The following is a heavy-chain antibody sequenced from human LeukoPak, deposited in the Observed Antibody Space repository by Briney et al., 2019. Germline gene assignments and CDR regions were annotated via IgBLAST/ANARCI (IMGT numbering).Heavy chain of an antibody. D-gene: IGHD4-23*01. CDR1: GGSISTYY. CDR3: ARGGTAVVTPYAFDI. Sequence: SETLSLTCTVSGGSISTYYWSWIRQPPGKGLEWIGYIYYSGSTDYNPSVKSRVTMSVDTSKKQFSLYLSSLTAADTAVYYCARGGTAVVTPYAFDIWGQGTMVTVSP. J-gene: IGHJ3*02. V-gene: IGHV4-59*01. CDR2: IYYSGST.